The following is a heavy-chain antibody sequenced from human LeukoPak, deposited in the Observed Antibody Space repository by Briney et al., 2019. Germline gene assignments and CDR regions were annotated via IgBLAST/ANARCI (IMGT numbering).Heavy chain of an antibody. J-gene: IGHJ4*02. V-gene: IGHV3-66*01. Sequence: GVSVRLSCAASGFTVSTKYMSWVRQAPGKGLEWVSVLYSGGYTHYADSVKGRFTISRDNSKNTLYLQMNSLRTEDTAVYYCARSLLGISYFDYWGQGTLVTVFS. CDR2: LYSGGYT. CDR1: GFTVSTKY. CDR3: ARSLLGISYFDY. D-gene: IGHD7-27*01.